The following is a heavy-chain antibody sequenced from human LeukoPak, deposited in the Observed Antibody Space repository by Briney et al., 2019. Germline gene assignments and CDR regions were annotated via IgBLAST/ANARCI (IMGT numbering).Heavy chain of an antibody. J-gene: IGHJ4*02. Sequence: SETLSLTCTVSGDTISNYHWIWIRQPAGKGLEWIGQIHTSGSTNYNPPLKSRVSMSIDTTEDQVSLTIRSVTAADTAFYYCARRDISSGWSFDFWGQGTLVTVSS. CDR2: IHTSGST. D-gene: IGHD6-19*01. CDR3: ARRDISSGWSFDF. CDR1: GDTISNYH. V-gene: IGHV4-4*07.